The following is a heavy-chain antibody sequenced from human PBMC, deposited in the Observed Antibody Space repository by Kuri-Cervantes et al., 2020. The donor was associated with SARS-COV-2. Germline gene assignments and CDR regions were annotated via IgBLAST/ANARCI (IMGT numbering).Heavy chain of an antibody. CDR3: ARHMAGAHDAFDI. J-gene: IGHJ3*02. CDR1: GGSINSYY. V-gene: IGHV4-4*07. CDR2: IYTTGST. D-gene: IGHD6-19*01. Sequence: GSLRPSCTVSGGSINSYYWSWIRQPAGKGLEWIGSIYTTGSTNYNPSLESRVTISVDTSKNQFSLKLSSVTAADTAVYYWARHMAGAHDAFDIWGQGTMVTVSS.